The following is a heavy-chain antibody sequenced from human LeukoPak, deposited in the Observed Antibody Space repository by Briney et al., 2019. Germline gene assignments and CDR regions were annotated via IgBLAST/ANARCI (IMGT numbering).Heavy chain of an antibody. Sequence: PGGSLRLSCAASGFTFSSYAMSWVRQAPGKGLEWVSAISGSGGSTYYADSVKGRFTISRDNSKNTLYLQMNSLRAEDTAVYYCANSNTYVWGASPLFDYWGQGTLVTVSS. V-gene: IGHV3-23*01. CDR1: GFTFSSYA. CDR2: ISGSGGST. CDR3: ANSNTYVWGASPLFDY. J-gene: IGHJ4*02. D-gene: IGHD3-16*01.